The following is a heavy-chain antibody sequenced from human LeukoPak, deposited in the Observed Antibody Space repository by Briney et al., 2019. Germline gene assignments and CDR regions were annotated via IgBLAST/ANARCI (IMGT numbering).Heavy chain of an antibody. Sequence: ASVKVSCKASGYTFTSYGISWVRQAPGQGLEWMGWISAYNGNTNYAQKLQGRVTMTTDTSTSTAYMELRSLRSDDTAVYYCARRPLSHSSSWYSRWFDPWGQGTLVTVSS. V-gene: IGHV1-18*01. J-gene: IGHJ5*02. CDR3: ARRPLSHSSSWYSRWFDP. CDR1: GYTFTSYG. D-gene: IGHD6-13*01. CDR2: ISAYNGNT.